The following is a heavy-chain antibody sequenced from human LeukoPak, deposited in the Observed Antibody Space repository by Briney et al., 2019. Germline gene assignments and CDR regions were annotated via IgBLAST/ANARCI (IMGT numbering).Heavy chain of an antibody. CDR3: AREKYYDRPYDAFDI. CDR1: GGSISTSNYY. J-gene: IGHJ3*02. Sequence: SETLSLTCTVSGGSISTSNYYWNWIRQPAGKGLEWIGRIYPSGSTNYNPSLKSRVTISVDTSKNQFSLKLSSVTAADTAVYYCAREKYYDRPYDAFDIWGQGTMVTVSS. D-gene: IGHD3-22*01. CDR2: IYPSGST. V-gene: IGHV4-61*02.